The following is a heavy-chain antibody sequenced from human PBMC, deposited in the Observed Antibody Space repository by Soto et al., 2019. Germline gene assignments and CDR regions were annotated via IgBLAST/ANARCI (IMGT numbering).Heavy chain of an antibody. J-gene: IGHJ4*02. V-gene: IGHV3-30*18. CDR2: ISYDGSNK. CDR3: AKDTYYYDSSGYYVFDY. CDR1: GCTFSSYG. D-gene: IGHD3-22*01. Sequence: GGSLRLSCAASGCTFSSYGMHWVRQAPGKGLEGVAGISYDGSNKHYADSAEGRFTISRDNSKSTVYLQMNSLRAEDTAIYYCAKDTYYYDSSGYYVFDYWGQGALVTVSS.